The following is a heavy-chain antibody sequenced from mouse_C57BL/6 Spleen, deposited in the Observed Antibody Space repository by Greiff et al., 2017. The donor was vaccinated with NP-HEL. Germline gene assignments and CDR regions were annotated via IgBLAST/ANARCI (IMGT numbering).Heavy chain of an antibody. CDR3: ARSYDGYWYFDV. CDR1: GYTFTSYW. CDR2: IDPSDSET. Sequence: QVQLQQSGAELVRPGSSVKLSCKASGYTFTSYWMHWVKQRPIQGLEWIGNIDPSDSETHYNQKFKDKATLTVDKSSSTAYMQLSSLTSEDSAVYYCARSYDGYWYFDVWGTGTTVTVSS. J-gene: IGHJ1*03. D-gene: IGHD2-3*01. V-gene: IGHV1-52*01.